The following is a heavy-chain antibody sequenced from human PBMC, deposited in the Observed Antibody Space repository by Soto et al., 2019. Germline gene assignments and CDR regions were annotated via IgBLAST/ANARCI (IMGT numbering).Heavy chain of an antibody. J-gene: IGHJ4*02. CDR1: GFTFSDYA. V-gene: IGHV3-30*09. D-gene: IGHD4-17*01. CDR3: ARALFGTVTHHTVDY. Sequence: QVQLVESGGGVVQPGRSLRLSCAASGFTFSDYAMNWVRQAPGKGLEWVAVISTDGSHTYYADSVKGRFAISRDSSKKTMDLQMNSLRPEDTAVYYCARALFGTVTHHTVDYWGQGTLVTVSS. CDR2: ISTDGSHT.